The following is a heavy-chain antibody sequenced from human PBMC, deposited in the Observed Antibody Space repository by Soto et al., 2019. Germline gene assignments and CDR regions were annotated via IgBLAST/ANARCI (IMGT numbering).Heavy chain of an antibody. J-gene: IGHJ4*02. Sequence: QVQLVQSGAEVRKPGASVKVSCKTSGYNFVAYYLHWVRQAPGQGLEWMAVFNPGGGGGTHYAQHFQGRLMVPSDKSTSTVLLELRSLTSEDSAVYFCVRVDNFGSGSYPFWGQGTLVTVSS. CDR3: VRVDNFGSGSYPF. V-gene: IGHV1-46*01. D-gene: IGHD3-10*01. CDR2: FNPGGGGGT. CDR1: GYNFVAYY.